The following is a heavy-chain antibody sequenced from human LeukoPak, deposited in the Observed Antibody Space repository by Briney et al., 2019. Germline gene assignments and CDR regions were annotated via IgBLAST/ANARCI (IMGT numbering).Heavy chain of an antibody. V-gene: IGHV1-2*02. Sequence: GASVKVSCKASGYTFTGYYMHWVRQAPGQGLEWMGWINPNSGGTNYAQRFQGRVTMTRDTSISTAYMELSRLRSDDTAVCYCARDRSLGYCSSTSCSHNDYWGQGTLVTVSS. CDR1: GYTFTGYY. CDR3: ARDRSLGYCSSTSCSHNDY. J-gene: IGHJ4*02. CDR2: INPNSGGT. D-gene: IGHD2-2*01.